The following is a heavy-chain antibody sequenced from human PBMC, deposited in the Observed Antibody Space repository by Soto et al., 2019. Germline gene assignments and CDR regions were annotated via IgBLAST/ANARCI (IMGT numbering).Heavy chain of an antibody. J-gene: IGHJ3*02. Sequence: ASVKVSCKVSGYTLTELSMHWVRQAPGKGLEWMGGFDPEDGETIYAQKFQGRVTMTEDTSTDTAYMELSSLRSEDTAVYYRASHRFDWLLYGAFDIWGQGTMVTVSS. CDR2: FDPEDGET. D-gene: IGHD3-9*01. V-gene: IGHV1-24*01. CDR1: GYTLTELS. CDR3: ASHRFDWLLYGAFDI.